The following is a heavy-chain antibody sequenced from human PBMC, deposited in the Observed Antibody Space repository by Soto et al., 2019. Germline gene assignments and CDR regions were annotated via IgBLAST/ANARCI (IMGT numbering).Heavy chain of an antibody. V-gene: IGHV1-46*03. Sequence: AASVKVSCKASGYTFTSYYMHWVRQAPGQGLEWMGIINPSGGSTSYAQKFQGRVTMTRDTSTSTVYMELSSLRSEDTAVYYCAREGRYSYGYRVYYYYMDVWGKGTTVTVSS. CDR1: GYTFTSYY. D-gene: IGHD5-18*01. CDR3: AREGRYSYGYRVYYYYMDV. J-gene: IGHJ6*03. CDR2: INPSGGST.